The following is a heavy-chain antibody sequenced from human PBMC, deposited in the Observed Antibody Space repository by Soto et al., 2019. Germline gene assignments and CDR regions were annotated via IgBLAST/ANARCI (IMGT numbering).Heavy chain of an antibody. CDR1: GYTFTSYA. Sequence: QVQLVQSGAEVKKPGASVKVSCKASGYTFTSYAMHWVRQAPGQRLEWMGWINAGNGNTKYSQKFQGRVTITRDTSASTAYMELSSLRSEDTAVYYCARVATRWRGLSYYFVYWGQGTLVTVSS. D-gene: IGHD1-26*01. J-gene: IGHJ4*02. CDR2: INAGNGNT. CDR3: ARVATRWRGLSYYFVY. V-gene: IGHV1-3*01.